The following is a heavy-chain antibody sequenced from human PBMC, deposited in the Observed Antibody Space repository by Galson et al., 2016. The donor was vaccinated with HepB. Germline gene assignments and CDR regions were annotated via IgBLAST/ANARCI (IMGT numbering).Heavy chain of an antibody. CDR3: ARDRGLLHYYYGMDV. J-gene: IGHJ6*02. Sequence: SLRLSCATSGFTFNNYGINWVRQAPGKGLEWVAVISYDGNNRHYADAVKGRFTISRDSSTNTVYLQMNSLRADDTAVYFCARDRGLLHYYYGMDVWGQGTLVTV. V-gene: IGHV3-33*08. CDR1: GFTFNNYG. D-gene: IGHD4-17*01. CDR2: ISYDGNNR.